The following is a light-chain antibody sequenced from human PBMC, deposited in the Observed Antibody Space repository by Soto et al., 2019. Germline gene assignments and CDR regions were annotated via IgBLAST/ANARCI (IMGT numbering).Light chain of an antibody. Sequence: DVVMTQSPLALSGTLGQPASISCRFSESLVHSDGNTYLHLYQQRPGQSPRRLMYKVSRRDSGVPDRFSGSGSGTDFTLRISRVEAEDVGVYYCMQGSHWPSWTLGQGTKVHIK. CDR3: MQGSHWPSWT. CDR1: ESLVHSDGNTY. J-gene: IGKJ1*01. CDR2: KVS. V-gene: IGKV2-30*02.